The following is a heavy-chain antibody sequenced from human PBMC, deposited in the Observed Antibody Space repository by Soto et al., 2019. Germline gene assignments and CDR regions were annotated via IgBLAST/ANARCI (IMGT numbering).Heavy chain of an antibody. CDR2: IYYSGST. D-gene: IGHD3-3*01. J-gene: IGHJ5*02. CDR3: ARANRFLEWPRFDP. CDR1: GGSISSGDYY. Sequence: SETLSLTCTVSGGSISSGDYYWSWIRQPPWKGLEWIGYIYYSGSTYYNPSLKSRVTISVDTSKNQFSLKLSSVTAADTAVYYCARANRFLEWPRFDPWGQGXLVTVYS. V-gene: IGHV4-30-4*01.